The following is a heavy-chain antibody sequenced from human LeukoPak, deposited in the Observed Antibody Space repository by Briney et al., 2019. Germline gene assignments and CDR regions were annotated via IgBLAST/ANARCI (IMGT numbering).Heavy chain of an antibody. CDR2: ISGSGGST. CDR3: AKDPYYDFWSAYTDWFDP. D-gene: IGHD3-3*01. J-gene: IGHJ5*02. Sequence: GGSLRLSCAASGFTFSSYAVSWVRQAPGKGLEWVSAISGSGGSTYYADSVKGRFTISRDNSKNTLYLQMNSLRAEDTAVYYCAKDPYYDFWSAYTDWFDPWGQGTLVTVSS. CDR1: GFTFSSYA. V-gene: IGHV3-23*01.